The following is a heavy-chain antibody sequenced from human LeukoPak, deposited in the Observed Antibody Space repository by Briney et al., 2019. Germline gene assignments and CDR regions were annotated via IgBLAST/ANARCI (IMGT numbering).Heavy chain of an antibody. CDR1: GGSISSYY. Sequence: SETLSPTCTVSGGSISSYYWRWIRQPPGQGLEWIGYIYSTGSTTYNPSPNSRVTISVDTSKNQFSLKLSSVTAADTAVYYCARGQQSDYWGQGTLVTVSS. D-gene: IGHD6-13*01. CDR2: IYSTGST. V-gene: IGHV4-59*12. CDR3: ARGQQSDY. J-gene: IGHJ4*02.